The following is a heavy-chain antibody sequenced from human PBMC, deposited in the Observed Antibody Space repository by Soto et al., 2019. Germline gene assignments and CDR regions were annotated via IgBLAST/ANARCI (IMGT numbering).Heavy chain of an antibody. CDR3: ARGGSYYDH. Sequence: QVQLVQSGAEVKQPGASVRVSCKASGDTHTIYFIHWLRQAPGQGLEWMGWINSVSGGANYAPTFQGRVAMTRDRSSATAFMELSRLRSDDTAVYYCARGGSYYDHWGQGTLVTVSS. J-gene: IGHJ5*02. CDR1: GDTHTIYF. V-gene: IGHV1-2*02. CDR2: INSVSGGA. D-gene: IGHD1-26*01.